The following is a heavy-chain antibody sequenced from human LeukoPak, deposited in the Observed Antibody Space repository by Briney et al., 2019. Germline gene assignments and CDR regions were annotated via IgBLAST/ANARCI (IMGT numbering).Heavy chain of an antibody. V-gene: IGHV1-8*02. CDR3: ARSRRGYYMDV. CDR1: GYTFSNFD. Sequence: GASVKVSCKASGYTFSNFDVNWVRQAPGQGLEWMAWMNPGSGDTGYKGKFQARLTMSSNTSITTASMELSSLTSEDTAVYYCARSRRGYYMDVWGKGTTVIVSS. J-gene: IGHJ6*03. CDR2: MNPGSGDT.